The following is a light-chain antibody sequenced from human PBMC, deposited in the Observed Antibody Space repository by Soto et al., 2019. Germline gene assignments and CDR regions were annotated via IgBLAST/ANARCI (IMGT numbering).Light chain of an antibody. CDR2: GAS. V-gene: IGKV3-20*01. CDR3: QQYGSSPLT. Sequence: EIVFTQSPDTLSLSAWDGATLFCNSSQSVSSSYLAWYQQKPGQAPRLIIYGASIRATGIPDRFSGSGSGTDFTLTISRLEPEDFAVYYCQQYGSSPLTFGGGTKVDNK. CDR1: QSVSSSY. J-gene: IGKJ4*01.